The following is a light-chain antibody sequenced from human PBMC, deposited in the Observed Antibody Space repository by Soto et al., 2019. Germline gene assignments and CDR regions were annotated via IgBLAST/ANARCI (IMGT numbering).Light chain of an antibody. V-gene: IGKV3-11*01. J-gene: IGKJ4*01. Sequence: EIVLTQSPATLSLSPGERATLSCRASQSINSDLSWYQQKPGQAPRLIIYDAFNRATGIPARFSGIGSGTDFTLTISSLEPEDSAVYYCQQRSKRPPTFGGGTKVDIK. CDR2: DAF. CDR1: QSINSD. CDR3: QQRSKRPPT.